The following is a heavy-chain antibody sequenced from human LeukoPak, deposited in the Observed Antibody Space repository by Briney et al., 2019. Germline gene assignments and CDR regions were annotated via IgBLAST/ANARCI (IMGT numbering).Heavy chain of an antibody. V-gene: IGHV3-21*01. CDR1: GFTFSTYT. J-gene: IGHJ4*02. CDR3: ARDQYSTRFDY. Sequence: GGSLRLSCAASGFTFSTYTMNWVRQAPGKGLEWVSFISTSSSYIYYADSMKGRFTISRDNAKNSLYLQMNSLRAEDTAVYYCARDQYSTRFDYWGQGTLVTVSS. D-gene: IGHD6-6*01. CDR2: ISTSSSYI.